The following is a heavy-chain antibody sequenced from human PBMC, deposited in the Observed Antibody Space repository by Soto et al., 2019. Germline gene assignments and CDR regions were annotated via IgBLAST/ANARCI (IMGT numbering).Heavy chain of an antibody. CDR2: MNPGSGKT. D-gene: IGHD3-16*01. CDR1: GYTFINYD. J-gene: IGHJ5*02. V-gene: IGHV1-8*02. CDR3: ARMASFGPLNWFDP. Sequence: DSLKVSCKASGYTFINYDISWVRQATGQGLEWMGWMNPGSGKTGYANKFQGRVTMTRDASTSTAHLELSSLTSEDTAVYYCARMASFGPLNWFDPWGQGNLVTVSS.